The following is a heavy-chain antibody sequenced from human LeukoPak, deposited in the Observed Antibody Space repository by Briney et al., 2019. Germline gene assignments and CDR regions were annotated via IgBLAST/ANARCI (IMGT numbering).Heavy chain of an antibody. CDR1: GFTFTSYG. D-gene: IGHD2-21*01. J-gene: IGHJ4*02. CDR3: VRYPRLGGDDTGFDS. CDR2: MSYDGSNK. Sequence: GGSLRLSCAASGFTFTSYGMHWVRQAPGKGLEWVAVMSYDGSNKYYADSVKGRFTISRDNSNNTLYLQMNSLRAEDTAVYYCVRYPRLGGDDTGFDSWGQGTLVTVSS. V-gene: IGHV3-30*03.